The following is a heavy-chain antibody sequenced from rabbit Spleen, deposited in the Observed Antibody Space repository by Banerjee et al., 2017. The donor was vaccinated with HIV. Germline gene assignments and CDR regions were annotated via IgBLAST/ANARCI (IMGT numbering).Heavy chain of an antibody. V-gene: IGHV1S45*01. CDR2: INAVTGKP. CDR1: GFDFSNHG. D-gene: IGHD2-1*01. CDR3: ARGSAAMTMVITGYYLNL. J-gene: IGHJ4*01. Sequence: QEQLVESGGGLVQPGGSLKLSCKASGFDFSNHGVSWVRQAPGKGLEWIACINAVTGKPVYASWVNGRFTISKTSSTTVTLQVTSLTAADTATYFCARGSAAMTMVITGYYLNLWGPGTLVTVS.